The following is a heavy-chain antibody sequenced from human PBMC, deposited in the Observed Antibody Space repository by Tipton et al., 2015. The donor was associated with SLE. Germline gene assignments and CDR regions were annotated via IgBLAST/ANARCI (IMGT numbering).Heavy chain of an antibody. D-gene: IGHD3-3*01. CDR2: IHHNGNT. CDR1: GYSISSGYY. Sequence: TLSLTCSVSGYSISSGYYWGWIRQPPGKGLEWIGSIHHNGNTYYNPSLKSRVTISVDTSKNQFSLKLTSVTGAGTAVYYCARGGIAIFGGAGYFQQWGQGPLVSVSS. J-gene: IGHJ1*01. CDR3: ARGGIAIFGGAGYFQQ. V-gene: IGHV4-38-2*02.